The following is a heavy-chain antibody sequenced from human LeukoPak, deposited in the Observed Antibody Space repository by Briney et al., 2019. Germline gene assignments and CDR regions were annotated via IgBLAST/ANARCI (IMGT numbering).Heavy chain of an antibody. CDR3: VRVGGSPLGALDI. V-gene: IGHV4-59*01. CDR2: ISYTGST. Sequence: SETLSLTCIVSGGSISSYDWSWIRQPPGKGLEWIGYISYTGSTNYNPSLKSRVTMSGDTPKNQFSLKLSSVTAADTAVYYCVRVGGSPLGALDIRGQGTMVTVSS. J-gene: IGHJ3*02. CDR1: GGSISSYD.